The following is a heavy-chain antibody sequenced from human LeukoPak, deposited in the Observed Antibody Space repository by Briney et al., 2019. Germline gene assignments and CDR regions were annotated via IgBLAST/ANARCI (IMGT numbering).Heavy chain of an antibody. V-gene: IGHV4-59*08. J-gene: IGHJ3*02. Sequence: ETLSLTCTVSGGSISSYYWSWIRQPPGKGLEWIGYIYYSGSTNYNPSLKSRVTISVDTSKNQFSLKLSSVTAADTAVYYCARHAFDWQSSSWYGDAFDIWGQGTMVTVSS. CDR3: ARHAFDWQSSSWYGDAFDI. CDR2: IYYSGST. CDR1: GGSISSYY. D-gene: IGHD6-13*01.